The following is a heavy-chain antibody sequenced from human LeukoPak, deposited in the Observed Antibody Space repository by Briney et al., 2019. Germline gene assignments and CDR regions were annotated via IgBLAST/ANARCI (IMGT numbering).Heavy chain of an antibody. CDR2: INSAGSST. CDR1: GISLTNYW. Sequence: HTGGSLRLSCAASGISLTNYWMHWVRQAPGKGLVWVARINSAGSSTSYADSVKGRFTISRDIAKNTLFLQMNSLTDEDTAVYYCGSVFDYWGQGALVAVSS. J-gene: IGHJ4*02. V-gene: IGHV3-74*01. CDR3: GSVFDY.